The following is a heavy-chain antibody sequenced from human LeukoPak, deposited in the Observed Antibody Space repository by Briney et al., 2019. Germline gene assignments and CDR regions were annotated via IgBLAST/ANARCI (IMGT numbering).Heavy chain of an antibody. CDR1: GGSFSGYY. CDR2: INHSGST. Sequence: SETLSLTCAVYGGSFSGYYWSWIRQPPGKGLEWIGEINHSGSTNYNPSLKSRVTISVDTSKNQFSLKLSPVTAADTAVYYCARGPGQWLVLDYWGQGTLVTVSS. CDR3: ARGPGQWLVLDY. D-gene: IGHD6-19*01. V-gene: IGHV4-34*01. J-gene: IGHJ4*02.